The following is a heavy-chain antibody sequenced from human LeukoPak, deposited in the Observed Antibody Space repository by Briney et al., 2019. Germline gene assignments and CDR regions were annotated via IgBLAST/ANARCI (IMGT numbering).Heavy chain of an antibody. D-gene: IGHD3-3*01. CDR1: GGSISSYY. CDR3: ARDSPDFRLLGSTHHDAFDI. J-gene: IGHJ3*02. Sequence: SETLSLTCTVSGGSISSYYWSWIRQPPGKGLEWIGYIYYSGSTNYNPSLKSRVTISVDTSKDQFSLKLSSVTAADTAVYYCARDSPDFRLLGSTHHDAFDIWGQGTMVTVSS. CDR2: IYYSGST. V-gene: IGHV4-59*01.